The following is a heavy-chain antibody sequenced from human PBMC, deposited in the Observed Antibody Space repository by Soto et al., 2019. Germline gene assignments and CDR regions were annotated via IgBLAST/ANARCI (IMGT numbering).Heavy chain of an antibody. V-gene: IGHV4-30-4*01. CDR2: IDYSGRT. CDR3: ARACVVVIRGYFAL. D-gene: IGHD2-21*01. CDR1: GGSISSGDYY. Sequence: QVQLQESGPGLVKPSQTLSLTCTVSGGSISSGDYYWRWLRQPPGKVLEWIGYIDYSGRTYYNLSRTSRVNIAVDTSKNQCCLKLSSVTAADTAVYYCARACVVVIRGYFALWGRGTLVTVSS. J-gene: IGHJ2*01.